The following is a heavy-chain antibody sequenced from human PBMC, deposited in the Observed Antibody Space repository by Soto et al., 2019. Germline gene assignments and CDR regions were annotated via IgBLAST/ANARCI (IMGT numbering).Heavy chain of an antibody. J-gene: IGHJ4*02. CDR3: ARRVGYSYGPYYFDY. CDR1: GGSISSSNW. CDR2: IYHSGST. Sequence: SETLSLTCAVSGGSISSSNWWSWVRQPPGKGLEWIGEIYHSGSTNYNPSLKSRVTISVDKSKNQFSLKLSSVTAADTAVYYCARRVGYSYGPYYFDYWGQGILVTVSS. D-gene: IGHD5-18*01. V-gene: IGHV4-4*02.